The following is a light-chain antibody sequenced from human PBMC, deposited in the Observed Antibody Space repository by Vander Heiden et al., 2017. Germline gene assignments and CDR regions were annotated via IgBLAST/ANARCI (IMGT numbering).Light chain of an antibody. CDR3: AAWDDSLNGSWV. CDR1: RSNLGSTT. CDR2: SNN. Sequence: QSVLTQPPSASGTPGQRVTISCSGSRSNLGSTTVNWYQKLPGTAPKRLIYSNNQRPSGVPDRFSGSKSGTSASLAISGLQSEDEADYYCAAWDDSLNGSWVFGGGTKLTVL. J-gene: IGLJ3*02. V-gene: IGLV1-44*01.